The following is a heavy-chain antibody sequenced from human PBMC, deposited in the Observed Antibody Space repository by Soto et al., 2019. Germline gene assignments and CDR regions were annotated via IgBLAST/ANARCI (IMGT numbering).Heavy chain of an antibody. Sequence: QERLMESGGGVVQPGTSLRLSCAASGFTFGNYAMYWVRQAPGKGPEWVAVISHEGSNIFYADSVKGRFTISRDNSKNTVFLQMTSLRVEDTAVYYCAREAFGSRNFYNLGSPDYWGQGSLVTVSS. CDR1: GFTFGNYA. CDR2: ISHEGSNI. D-gene: IGHD3-10*01. CDR3: AREAFGSRNFYNLGSPDY. V-gene: IGHV3-30*04. J-gene: IGHJ4*02.